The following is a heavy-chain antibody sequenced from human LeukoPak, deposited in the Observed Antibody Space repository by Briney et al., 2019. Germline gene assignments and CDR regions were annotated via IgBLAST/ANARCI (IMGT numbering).Heavy chain of an antibody. CDR1: GYSFTSYW. V-gene: IGHV5-10-1*01. CDR2: IDPSDSYT. D-gene: IGHD1-26*01. Sequence: GESLKISCQGSGYSFTSYWISRVRQMPGKGLEWMGRIDPSDSYTNYSPSFQGHVTISADKSISTAYLQWSSLKASDTAMYYCVRRVGATGWFDPWGQGTLVTVSS. J-gene: IGHJ5*02. CDR3: VRRVGATGWFDP.